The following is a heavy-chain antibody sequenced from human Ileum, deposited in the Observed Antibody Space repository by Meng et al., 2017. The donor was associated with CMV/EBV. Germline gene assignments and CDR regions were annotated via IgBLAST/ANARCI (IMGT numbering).Heavy chain of an antibody. CDR1: NSAFSDYY. J-gene: IGHJ4*02. V-gene: IGHV4-34*01. CDR3: ARASPQRRFLSY. Sequence: QVRLQPWGEGQLKPSETLSLVCAVHNSAFSDYYWTWIRQSPGKGLEWIGEINNRGSTNYNPSLKSRVTISIDTSRNQFSLKLTSMTAADTAVYYCARASPQRRFLSYWGQGTLVTVSS. CDR2: INNRGST. D-gene: IGHD3-3*01.